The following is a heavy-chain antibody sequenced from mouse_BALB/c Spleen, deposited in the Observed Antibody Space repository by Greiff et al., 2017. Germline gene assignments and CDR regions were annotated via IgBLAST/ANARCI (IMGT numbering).Heavy chain of an antibody. D-gene: IGHD2-3*01. CDR3: ARDDGYYGYAMDY. CDR1: GFSLTGYG. J-gene: IGHJ4*01. Sequence: QVQLQQSGPGLVAPSQSLSITCTVSGFSLTGYGVNWVRQPPGKGLEWLGMIWGDGSTDYNSALKSRLSISKDNSKSQVFLKMNSLQTDDTARYYCARDDGYYGYAMDYWGQGTSVTVSS. CDR2: IWGDGST. V-gene: IGHV2-6-7*01.